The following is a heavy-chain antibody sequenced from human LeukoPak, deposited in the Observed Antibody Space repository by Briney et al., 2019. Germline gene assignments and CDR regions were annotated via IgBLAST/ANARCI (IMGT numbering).Heavy chain of an antibody. Sequence: PSETLSLTCTVSGGSISSSSYYWGWIRQPPGKGLEWIGSIYYSGSTYYNPSLKSRVTISVDTSKNQFSLKLSSVTAADTAVYYCASSNRGSSWYNYWYFDLWGRGTLVTVSS. CDR1: GGSISSSSYY. V-gene: IGHV4-39*07. CDR3: ASSNRGSSWYNYWYFDL. J-gene: IGHJ2*01. CDR2: IYYSGST. D-gene: IGHD6-13*01.